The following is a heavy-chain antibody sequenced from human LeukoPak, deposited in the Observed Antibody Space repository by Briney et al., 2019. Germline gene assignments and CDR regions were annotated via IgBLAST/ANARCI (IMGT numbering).Heavy chain of an antibody. CDR2: IYTSGGT. J-gene: IGHJ4*02. V-gene: IGHV4-4*08. CDR3: ARLTRLSTSPDRYYLDY. CDR1: GGSISSYY. D-gene: IGHD6-6*01. Sequence: AETLSLTCTVSGGSISSYYWSWIRQPPGKGLEGIGYIYTSGGTNYIPALKGRGTISIDTANNHVPLKLQSVTAADSAAYYCARLTRLSTSPDRYYLDYWGQGTLVTVSS.